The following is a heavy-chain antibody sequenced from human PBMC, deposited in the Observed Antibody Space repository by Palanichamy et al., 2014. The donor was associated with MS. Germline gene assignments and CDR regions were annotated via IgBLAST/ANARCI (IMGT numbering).Heavy chain of an antibody. CDR3: ARRKYSSSSGLPDY. V-gene: IGHV1-69*01. CDR2: IIPIFGTA. D-gene: IGHD6-6*01. J-gene: IGHJ4*02. Sequence: QVQLVQSGAEVKKPGSSVKVSCKASGGTFSSYAISRVRQAPGQGLEWMGGIIPIFGTANYAQKFQGRATIAADESTSTAYMELSSLRSEDTAVYYCARRKYSSSSGLPDYWGQGTLVTVSS. CDR1: GGTFSSYA.